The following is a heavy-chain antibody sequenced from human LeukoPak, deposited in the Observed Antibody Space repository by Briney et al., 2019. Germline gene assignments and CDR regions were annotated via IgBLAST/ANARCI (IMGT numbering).Heavy chain of an antibody. V-gene: IGHV1-2*02. CDR1: GYTFTDYY. CDR3: ARARYDILTGLIAFDI. D-gene: IGHD3-9*01. Sequence: ASVKVSCKASGYTFTDYYMHWVRQAPGQGLEWLGWIDPNRGGTIYAQKFQGRVTMTRDTSISTAYMELSRLRSDDTAVYYCARARYDILTGLIAFDIWGQGTMVTVSS. CDR2: IDPNRGGT. J-gene: IGHJ3*02.